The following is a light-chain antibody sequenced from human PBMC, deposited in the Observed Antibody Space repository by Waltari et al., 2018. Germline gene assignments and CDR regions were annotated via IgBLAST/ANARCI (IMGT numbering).Light chain of an antibody. V-gene: IGLV4-69*01. J-gene: IGLJ3*02. CDR2: VNSDGSH. CDR3: QTGGHGTWV. Sequence: QLVLTQSPSASASLGASVKLTFTLSSGHSSNAIALHQQQPEKRPRYLMKVNSDGSHSKGDKIPDRFSGSSSGAEHYLTISSLQSEDEADYYCQTGGHGTWVFGGGTKLTVL. CDR1: SGHSSNA.